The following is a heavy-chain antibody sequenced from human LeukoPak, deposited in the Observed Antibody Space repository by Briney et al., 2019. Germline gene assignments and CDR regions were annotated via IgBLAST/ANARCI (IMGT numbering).Heavy chain of an antibody. CDR1: GGSFSGYY. CDR3: ARDMVVVPAAIITSPGFDY. D-gene: IGHD2-2*01. J-gene: IGHJ4*02. CDR2: IYTSGST. Sequence: PSETLSLTCAVYGGSFSGYYWSWIRQPAGKGLEWIGRIYTSGSTNYNPSLKSRVTMSVDTSKNQFSLKLSSVTAADTAVYYCARDMVVVPAAIITSPGFDYWGQGTLVTVSS. V-gene: IGHV4-4*07.